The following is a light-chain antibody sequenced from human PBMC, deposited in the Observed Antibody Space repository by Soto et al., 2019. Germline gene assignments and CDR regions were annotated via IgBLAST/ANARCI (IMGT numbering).Light chain of an antibody. V-gene: IGLV2-23*01. J-gene: IGLJ3*02. CDR3: CSYAGSSTWV. CDR1: SSDVGSYNL. CDR2: EGN. Sequence: QSALTQPASVSGSPRQSITISCTGTSSDVGSYNLVSWYQQHPGKAPKLMIYEGNERPSGVSNRFSGSKSGNTASLTISGLQAEDEADYYCCSYAGSSTWVFGGGTKLTVL.